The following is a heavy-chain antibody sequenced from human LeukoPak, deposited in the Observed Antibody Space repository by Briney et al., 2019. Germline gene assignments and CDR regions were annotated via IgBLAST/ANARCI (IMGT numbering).Heavy chain of an antibody. V-gene: IGHV3-7*01. J-gene: IGHJ4*02. CDR3: KSGGAAPGSFDY. CDR2: IKYDGNEK. D-gene: IGHD4-23*01. CDR1: GFTFSDYW. Sequence: GGSLRLSCAASGFTFSDYWMSWMRQAPGKGLEWVANIKYDGNEKYYVDSVKGRFTISRDNAKNTLYLQLNSLRVEDTAVYYCKSGGAAPGSFDYWGQGALVTVSP.